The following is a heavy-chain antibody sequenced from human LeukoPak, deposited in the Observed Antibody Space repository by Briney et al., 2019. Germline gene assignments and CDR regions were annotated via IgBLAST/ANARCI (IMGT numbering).Heavy chain of an antibody. Sequence: GGSLRLSCAASGFTFSSYEMNWVRQTPAKGLEWVSYISSSGSTIYYADSVKGRFTISRDNDKNSLYLQMNSLRAEDTAVYYCAREMLAVVAAQSWGQGTLVTVSS. CDR2: ISSSGSTI. CDR1: GFTFSSYE. CDR3: AREMLAVVAAQS. V-gene: IGHV3-48*03. D-gene: IGHD3-22*01. J-gene: IGHJ5*02.